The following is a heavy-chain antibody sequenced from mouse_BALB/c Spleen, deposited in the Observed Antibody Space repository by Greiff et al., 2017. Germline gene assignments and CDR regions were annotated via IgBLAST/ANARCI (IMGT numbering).Heavy chain of an antibody. CDR2: INSNGGST. CDR3: AREPPRDYRYDLYAMDY. CDR1: GFTFSSYG. J-gene: IGHJ4*01. Sequence: EVMLVESGGGLVQPGGSLKLSCAASGFTFSSYGMSWVRQTPDKRLELVATINSNGGSTYYPDSVKGRFTISRDNAKNTLYLQMSSLKSEDTAMYYCAREPPRDYRYDLYAMDYWGQGTSVTVSS. D-gene: IGHD2-14*01. V-gene: IGHV5-6-3*01.